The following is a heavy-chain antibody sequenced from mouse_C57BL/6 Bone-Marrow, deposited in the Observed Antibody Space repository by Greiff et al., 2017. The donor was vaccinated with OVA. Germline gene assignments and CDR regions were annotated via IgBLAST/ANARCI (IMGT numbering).Heavy chain of an antibody. V-gene: IGHV1-81*01. J-gene: IGHJ3*01. CDR2: IYPRSGNT. CDR1: GYTFTSYG. CDR3: ARKSNYGFAY. Sequence: VQLQQSGAELARPGASVKLSCKASGYTFTSYGISWVKQRTGQGLEWIGEIYPRSGNTYYNEKFKGKATLTADKSSSTAYMDLLSLTSEDSAVYFCARKSNYGFAYWGQGTLVTVSA. D-gene: IGHD2-1*01.